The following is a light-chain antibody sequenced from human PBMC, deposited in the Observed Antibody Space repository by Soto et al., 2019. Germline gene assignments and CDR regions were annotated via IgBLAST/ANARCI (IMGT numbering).Light chain of an antibody. CDR2: GAS. J-gene: IGKJ1*01. CDR3: QQFGSSVRT. CDR1: QSVSSTD. V-gene: IGKV3-20*01. Sequence: EIVLTQSPGTLSLSPGERATLSCRASQSVSSTDLIWYQQKPGLAPRLLIYGASSRATGIPDRFSGSGSGTDFTLTISRLEPEDFAVYYCQQFGSSVRTFGQGTEVEV.